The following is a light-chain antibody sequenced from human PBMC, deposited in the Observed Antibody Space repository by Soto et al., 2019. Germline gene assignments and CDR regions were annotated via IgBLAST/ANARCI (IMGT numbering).Light chain of an antibody. CDR2: DDT. J-gene: IGLJ2*01. Sequence: QSVLTQPPSVSGAPGQRVTISCTGSSSNIGASYAVHWYRQLPGTAPKLLLSDDTNRPSGVPGRFSASKSGASASLAITGLQAEDEADYYCQSFDSSLRGPVFGGGTKLTVL. CDR3: QSFDSSLRGPV. V-gene: IGLV1-40*01. CDR1: SSNIGASYA.